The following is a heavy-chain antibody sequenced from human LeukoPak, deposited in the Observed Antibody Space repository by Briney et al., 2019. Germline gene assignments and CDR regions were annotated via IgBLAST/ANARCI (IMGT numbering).Heavy chain of an antibody. CDR1: GYTFTSNY. Sequence: ASVEVSCKAFGYTFTSNYMHWVRQAPGQGPEWMGVISPSGGSTTYAQKFQGRVTLTRDMSTSTDYLELSSLRSEDTAVYYCARGRNHYYYYMDVWGKGTTVTVSS. J-gene: IGHJ6*03. CDR3: ARGRNHYYYYMDV. V-gene: IGHV1-46*01. D-gene: IGHD1-14*01. CDR2: ISPSGGST.